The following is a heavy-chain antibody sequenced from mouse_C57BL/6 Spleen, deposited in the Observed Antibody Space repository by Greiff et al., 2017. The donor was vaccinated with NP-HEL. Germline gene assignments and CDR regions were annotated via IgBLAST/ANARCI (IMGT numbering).Heavy chain of an antibody. CDR3: ASITTVGGGYAMDY. CDR1: GYAFSSSW. J-gene: IGHJ4*01. V-gene: IGHV1-82*01. D-gene: IGHD1-1*01. CDR2: IYPGDGDT. Sequence: VQLQQSGPELVKPGASVKISCKASGYAFSSSWMNWVKQRPGKGLEWIGRIYPGDGDTNYNGKFKGKATLTADKSSSTAYMQLSSLTSEDSAVYFWASITTVGGGYAMDYWGQRTSVTVAS.